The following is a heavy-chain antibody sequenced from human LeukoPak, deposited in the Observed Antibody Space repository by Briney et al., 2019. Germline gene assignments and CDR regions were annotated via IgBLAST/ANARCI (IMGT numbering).Heavy chain of an antibody. D-gene: IGHD5-18*01. Sequence: AASVKVSCKASGYTFTSYDINWVRQATGQGLEWMGRMNPNSGNTSYAQKFQGRVTMTRNTSISTAYMELSSLRSEDTAVYYCARSDTAMVYFDYWGQGTLVTVSS. CDR3: ARSDTAMVYFDY. CDR2: MNPNSGNT. V-gene: IGHV1-8*01. J-gene: IGHJ4*02. CDR1: GYTFTSYD.